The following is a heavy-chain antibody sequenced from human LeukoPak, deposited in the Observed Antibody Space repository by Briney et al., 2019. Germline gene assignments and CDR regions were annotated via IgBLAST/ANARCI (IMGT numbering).Heavy chain of an antibody. CDR3: ARGLSGRGSWFFDL. CDR2: IYNSGSA. D-gene: IGHD1-26*01. CDR1: GVSIGSFY. J-gene: IGHJ2*01. Sequence: KTSETLSLTCNVSGVSIGSFYWNWIRQPPGKELEWIGYIYNSGSANYIPSLKSRLTISLDTSKNQVFLNLTSVTAADTAVYYCARGLSGRGSWFFDLWGRGTLVTVSS. V-gene: IGHV4-59*01.